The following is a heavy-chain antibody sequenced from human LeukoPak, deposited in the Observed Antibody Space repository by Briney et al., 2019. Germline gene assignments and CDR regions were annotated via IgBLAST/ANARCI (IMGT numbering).Heavy chain of an antibody. CDR2: IYHSGST. Sequence: SETLSLTCTVSGGSISSYYWSWIRQPPGKGLEWIGYIYHSGSTYYNPSLKSRVTISVDRSKNQFSLKLSSVTAADTAVYYCAREVPTRLRAIPGAFDIWGQGTMVTVSS. J-gene: IGHJ3*02. V-gene: IGHV4-59*12. CDR3: AREVPTRLRAIPGAFDI. D-gene: IGHD2-21*01. CDR1: GGSISSYY.